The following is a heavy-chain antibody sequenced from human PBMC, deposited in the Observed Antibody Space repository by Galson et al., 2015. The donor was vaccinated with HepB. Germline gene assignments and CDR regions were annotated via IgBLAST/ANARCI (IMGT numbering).Heavy chain of an antibody. CDR3: ARDTFYYGSETNWDDAFDI. V-gene: IGHV4-59*01. Sequence: SETLSLTCTVSGGSITNNYWSWVRQPPGKGLEWIGYIYYSGSTSHNPSLKSRVTMSIDTSKNQFSLNLNSVTAADTAVYYCARDTFYYGSETNWDDAFDIWGQGRMVTVSS. CDR2: IYYSGST. D-gene: IGHD3-10*01. CDR1: GGSITNNY. J-gene: IGHJ3*02.